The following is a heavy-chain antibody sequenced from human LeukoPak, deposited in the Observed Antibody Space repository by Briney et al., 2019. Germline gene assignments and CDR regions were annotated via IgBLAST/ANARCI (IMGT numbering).Heavy chain of an antibody. CDR2: IYYTGTT. Sequence: PSETLSLTCTVSGGSVRSSSYYWDWIRQPPGKGLEWIGSIYYTGTTYYNPSLKSRVTMSVDTSKNQFFLNLSSVTAADTAVYYCARRPNYQLVDFDIWGQGTMVTVSS. CDR1: GGSVRSSSYY. CDR3: ARRPNYQLVDFDI. V-gene: IGHV4-39*01. D-gene: IGHD1-1*01. J-gene: IGHJ3*02.